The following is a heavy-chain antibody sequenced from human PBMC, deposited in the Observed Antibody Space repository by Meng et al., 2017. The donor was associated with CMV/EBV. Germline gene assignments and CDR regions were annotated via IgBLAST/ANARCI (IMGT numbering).Heavy chain of an antibody. Sequence: GGSLRLSCTVSGFTFSSYWMTWVRQAPGKGLEWVANINQDGNEKYYVDSLKGRFTISRANAQQSLDLQMNSLRADDTAVYYCANHNLVYLYGMDVWGQGTTVTVSS. V-gene: IGHV3-7*01. CDR2: INQDGNEK. CDR3: ANHNLVYLYGMDV. J-gene: IGHJ6*02. D-gene: IGHD1-20*01. CDR1: GFTFSSYW.